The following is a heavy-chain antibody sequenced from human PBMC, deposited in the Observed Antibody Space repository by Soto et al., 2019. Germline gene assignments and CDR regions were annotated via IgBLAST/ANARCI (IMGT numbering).Heavy chain of an antibody. V-gene: IGHV3-48*01. Sequence: GGSLRLSCVVAGLTFSNSCRSWVRQAPGKGLEWVSYISLSSSNIHYADSVQGRFTISRDNAKNSMYLQMNSLRAEDTAVYYCARDPSRGSYWARYIDLWGRGTLVTVSS. D-gene: IGHD1-26*01. J-gene: IGHJ2*01. CDR3: ARDPSRGSYWARYIDL. CDR1: GLTFSNSC. CDR2: ISLSSSNI.